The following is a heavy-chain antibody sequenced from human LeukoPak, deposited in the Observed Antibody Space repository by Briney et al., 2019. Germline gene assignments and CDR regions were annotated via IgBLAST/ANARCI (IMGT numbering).Heavy chain of an antibody. V-gene: IGHV3-21*03. J-gene: IGHJ4*02. D-gene: IGHD3-10*01. CDR2: ITSSSNYI. CDR3: ARDCWDYGSGSYCGIDY. CDR1: GFTFSSYE. Sequence: GGSLRLSCAASGFTFSSYEMNWVRQAPGKGLEWVSSITSSSNYIYYADSVKGRFTISRDNAKNSLYLQMNSLRAEDTTVYYCARDCWDYGSGSYCGIDYWGQGTLVTVSS.